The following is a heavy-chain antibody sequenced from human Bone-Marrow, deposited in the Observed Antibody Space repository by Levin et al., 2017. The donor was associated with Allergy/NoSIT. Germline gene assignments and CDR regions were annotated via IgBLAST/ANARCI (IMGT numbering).Heavy chain of an antibody. V-gene: IGHV4-59*01. Sequence: SETLSLTCTVSGGSISSYYWSWIRQPPGKGLEWIGYIYYSGSTNYNPSLKSRVTISVDTSKNQFSLKLSSVTAADTAVYYCARDAEGGWYTFFDYWGQGTLVTVSS. J-gene: IGHJ4*02. CDR2: IYYSGST. D-gene: IGHD6-19*01. CDR1: GGSISSYY. CDR3: ARDAEGGWYTFFDY.